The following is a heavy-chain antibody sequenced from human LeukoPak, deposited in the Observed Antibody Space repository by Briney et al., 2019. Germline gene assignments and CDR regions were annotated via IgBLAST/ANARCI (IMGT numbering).Heavy chain of an antibody. CDR3: ARHLGQWLVVGFDP. CDR1: GFSFSSFW. CDR2: IYYSGST. V-gene: IGHV4-39*01. D-gene: IGHD6-19*01. Sequence: GSLRLSCAASGFSFSSFWMIWVRQPPGKGLEWIGSIYYSGSTYYNPSLKSRVTISVDTSKNHFSLKLSSVTAADMAVYYCARHLGQWLVVGFDPWGQGTLVTVSS. J-gene: IGHJ5*02.